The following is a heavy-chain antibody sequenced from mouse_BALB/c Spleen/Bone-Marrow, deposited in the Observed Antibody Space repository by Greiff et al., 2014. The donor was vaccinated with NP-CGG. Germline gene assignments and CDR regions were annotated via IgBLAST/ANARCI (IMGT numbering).Heavy chain of an antibody. J-gene: IGHJ3*01. Sequence: EVQLVESGGGLVQPGGSRKLSCAASGFTLSSFGMHWVRQAPEKGLEWVAYISSGSSTIYYADTVKGRFTISRDNPKNTLFLQMTSLRSEDTAMYYCARGITTGFAYWGQGTLVTVSA. CDR1: GFTLSSFG. V-gene: IGHV5-17*02. CDR3: ARGITTGFAY. D-gene: IGHD2-4*01. CDR2: ISSGSSTI.